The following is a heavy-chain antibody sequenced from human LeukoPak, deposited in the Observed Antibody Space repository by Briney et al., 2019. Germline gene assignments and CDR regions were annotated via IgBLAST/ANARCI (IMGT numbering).Heavy chain of an antibody. CDR3: ARNLGATVGGFFDY. J-gene: IGHJ4*02. Sequence: PSETLSLTCTVSGGSVNSGSYHWSWIRQPPGKGLEWIGYIYYSGVTIYNPSLKSRATMSVDTSKNQFSLKLSSVTAADTAVYYCARNLGATVGGFFDYWGQGTLVTVSS. CDR2: IYYSGVT. CDR1: GGSVNSGSYH. D-gene: IGHD1-26*01. V-gene: IGHV4-61*01.